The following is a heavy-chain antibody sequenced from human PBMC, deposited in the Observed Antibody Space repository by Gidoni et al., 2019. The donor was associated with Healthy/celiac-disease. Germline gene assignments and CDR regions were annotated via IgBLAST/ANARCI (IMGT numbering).Heavy chain of an antibody. V-gene: IGHV1-69*01. D-gene: IGHD3-3*01. J-gene: IGHJ5*02. CDR1: GGTFRSYA. Sequence: QVQLVQSGAEVKKPGSSVKVSCKASGGTFRSYAISWVRQAPGQWLEWMGGIIPIFGTANYAQKVQGRVTITADESTSTAYMELSSLRSEDTAVYYCASHTYYDFGSGYVTWGQGTLVTVSS. CDR2: IIPIFGTA. CDR3: ASHTYYDFGSGYVT.